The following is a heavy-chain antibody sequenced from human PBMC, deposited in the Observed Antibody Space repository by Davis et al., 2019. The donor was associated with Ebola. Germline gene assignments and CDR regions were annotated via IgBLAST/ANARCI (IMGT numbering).Heavy chain of an antibody. CDR3: AKDTSNVWFDV. J-gene: IGHJ3*01. D-gene: IGHD6-19*01. CDR1: GLTFNTYG. CDR2: IYSGSGDRT. Sequence: PGGSLRLSCAASGLTFNTYGMHWVRQAPGKGLEWVSVIYSGSGDRTYYADSVKGRFTISRDNSKNTLHLQMNSLRVEDTAIYYCAKDTSNVWFDVWGQGTMVTVSS. V-gene: IGHV3-23*01.